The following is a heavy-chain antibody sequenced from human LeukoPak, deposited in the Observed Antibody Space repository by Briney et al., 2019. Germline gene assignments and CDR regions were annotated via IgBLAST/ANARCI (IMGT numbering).Heavy chain of an antibody. CDR2: ISSSSTYI. D-gene: IGHD3-10*01. CDR1: GFTFSSYS. Sequence: GGSLRLSCAASGFTFSSYSMNWVRQAPGKGLEWVSSISSSSTYIYYADSVMGRFTISRDNAKNSLYLQMNSLRAEDTAVYYCARGYHYYGSGNYNYWGQGTLVTVSS. V-gene: IGHV3-21*01. J-gene: IGHJ4*02. CDR3: ARGYHYYGSGNYNY.